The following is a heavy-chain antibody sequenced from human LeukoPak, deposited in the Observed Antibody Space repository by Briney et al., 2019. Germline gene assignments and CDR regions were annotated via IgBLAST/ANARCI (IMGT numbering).Heavy chain of an antibody. Sequence: PSETLSLTCTVSGGSISSSSYYWGWIRQPPGKGLGWIGSIYYSGSTYYNPSLKSRVTISVDTSKNQFSLKLSSVTAADTAVYYCARRGDTAMVPLGYWGQGTLVTVSS. CDR3: ARRGDTAMVPLGY. J-gene: IGHJ4*02. D-gene: IGHD5-18*01. CDR1: GGSISSSSYY. CDR2: IYYSGST. V-gene: IGHV4-39*01.